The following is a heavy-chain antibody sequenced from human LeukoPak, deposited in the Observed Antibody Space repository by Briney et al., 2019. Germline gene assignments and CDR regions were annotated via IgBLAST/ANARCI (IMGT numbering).Heavy chain of an antibody. CDR2: IYHSGST. CDR3: ARVYGDYGSGYNWFDP. J-gene: IGHJ5*02. V-gene: IGHV4-4*02. D-gene: IGHD3-10*01. CDR1: GASISSSNW. Sequence: SGTLSLTCAVSGASISSSNWWSWVRQPPGQGLEWIGEIYHSGSTNYNPSLKSRVTISVDKSKNQFSLKLSSVTAADTAVYYCARVYGDYGSGYNWFDPWGQGTLVTVSS.